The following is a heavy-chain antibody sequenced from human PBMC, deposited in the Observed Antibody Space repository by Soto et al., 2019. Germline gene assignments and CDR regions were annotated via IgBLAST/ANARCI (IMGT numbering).Heavy chain of an antibody. Sequence: QLQLQESGPGLVKPSETLSLTCTVSGGSISSSSYYWGWIRQPPGKGLEWIGSIYYSGSTYYNPSHKSRVTISVDTSKNQFSLKLSSVTAADTAVYYCASAIAVAGTIWFDPWGQGTLVTVSS. D-gene: IGHD6-19*01. V-gene: IGHV4-39*01. J-gene: IGHJ5*02. CDR3: ASAIAVAGTIWFDP. CDR2: IYYSGST. CDR1: GGSISSSSYY.